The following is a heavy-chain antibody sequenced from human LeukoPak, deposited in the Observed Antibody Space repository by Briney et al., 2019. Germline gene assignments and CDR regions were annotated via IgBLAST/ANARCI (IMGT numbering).Heavy chain of an antibody. V-gene: IGHV3-48*03. Sequence: PGGSLRLSCAASGFTFSSYEMNWVRQAPGKGLEWVSYISSSSSTIYYADSVKGRFTISRDNAKNSLYLQMNSLRAEDTAVYYCASESGSYKRHNWFDPWGQGTLVTVSS. J-gene: IGHJ5*02. CDR3: ASESGSYKRHNWFDP. D-gene: IGHD1-26*01. CDR1: GFTFSSYE. CDR2: ISSSSSTI.